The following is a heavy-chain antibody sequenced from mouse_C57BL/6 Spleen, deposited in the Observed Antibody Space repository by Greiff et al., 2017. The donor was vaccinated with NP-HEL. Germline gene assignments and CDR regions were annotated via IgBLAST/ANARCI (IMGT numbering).Heavy chain of an antibody. Sequence: VQLQQSGPELVKPGASVKISCKASGYTFTDYYMNWVKQSHGKSLEWIGDINPNNGGTSYNQKFTGKATLTVDKSSSTAYMELRSLTSEGSAVYDCAIYYDSSWSYWYFGVWGTGTTVTVSS. V-gene: IGHV1-26*01. D-gene: IGHD1-1*01. CDR2: INPNNGGT. J-gene: IGHJ1*03. CDR3: AIYYDSSWSYWYFGV. CDR1: GYTFTDYY.